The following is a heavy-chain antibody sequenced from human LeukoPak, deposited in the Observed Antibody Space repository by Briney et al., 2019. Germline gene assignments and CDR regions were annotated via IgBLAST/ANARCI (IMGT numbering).Heavy chain of an antibody. J-gene: IGHJ6*03. CDR1: GFTFSTYN. CDR3: ARRVVSDSSGYYRPYYYYYYMDV. D-gene: IGHD3-22*01. CDR2: ISGSSSYI. V-gene: IGHV3-21*01. Sequence: GGSLRLSCAASGFTFSTYNMNWVRQAPGKGLEWVSSISGSSSYIYYADSVKGRFTISRDNAKNSLYLQMNSLRAEDTAVYYCARRVVSDSSGYYRPYYYYYYMDVWGKGTTVTVSS.